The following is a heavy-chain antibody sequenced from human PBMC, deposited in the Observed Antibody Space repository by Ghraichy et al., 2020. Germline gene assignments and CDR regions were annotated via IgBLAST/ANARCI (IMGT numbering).Heavy chain of an antibody. V-gene: IGHV3-43*01. CDR3: AKEGYSGYDYGRDAFDI. CDR1: GFTFDDYT. J-gene: IGHJ3*02. D-gene: IGHD5-12*01. Sequence: GGSLRLSCAASGFTFDDYTMHWVRQAPGKGLEWVSLISWDGGSTYYADSVKGRFTISRDNSKNSLYLQMNSLRTEDTALYYCAKEGYSGYDYGRDAFDIWGQGTMVTVSS. CDR2: ISWDGGST.